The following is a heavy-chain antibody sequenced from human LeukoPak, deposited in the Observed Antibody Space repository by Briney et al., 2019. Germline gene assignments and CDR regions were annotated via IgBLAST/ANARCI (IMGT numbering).Heavy chain of an antibody. CDR2: IIPFFATT. J-gene: IGHJ4*02. D-gene: IGHD7-27*01. CDR1: GGTFTNYA. Sequence: ASVKVSCKAPGGTFTNYAISWARQAPGQGLEWMGGIIPFFATTNYAQKFQGRVTITADESTSTAHMELSSLIFEDTAVYYCARRGAGDPRNHFDYWGQGTLVTVSS. CDR3: ARRGAGDPRNHFDY. V-gene: IGHV1-69*13.